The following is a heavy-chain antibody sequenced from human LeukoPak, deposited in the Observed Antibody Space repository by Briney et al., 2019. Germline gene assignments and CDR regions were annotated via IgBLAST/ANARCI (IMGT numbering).Heavy chain of an antibody. CDR3: ARGRDYSFWSGYGGFDY. D-gene: IGHD3-3*01. Sequence: PGGSLRLSCAASGLTFSSHWMHWVRQAPGKGLEWVSYISSRSSTIYYADSVKGRFTISRDNAKNSLYLEMNSLRDEDTAVYYCARGRDYSFWSGYGGFDYWGQGALVTVSS. CDR1: GLTFSSHW. J-gene: IGHJ4*02. CDR2: ISSRSSTI. V-gene: IGHV3-48*02.